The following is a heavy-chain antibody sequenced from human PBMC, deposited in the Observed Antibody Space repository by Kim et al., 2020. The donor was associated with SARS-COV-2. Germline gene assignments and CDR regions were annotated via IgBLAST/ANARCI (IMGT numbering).Heavy chain of an antibody. Sequence: GGSLRLSCAASGLTLRSYAMNWVRQGPGKGLEWVSSITRGGDTYYAASVKGRFTISRDNFKETLSLQMNSLRAEDTGNYYCVPCVTLADRSGWCTFFDHCCQGSLVTVS. CDR1: GLTLRSYA. CDR3: VPCVTLADRSGWCTFFDH. D-gene: IGHD6-19*01. V-gene: IGHV3-23*01. CDR2: ITRGGDT. J-gene: IGHJ4*02.